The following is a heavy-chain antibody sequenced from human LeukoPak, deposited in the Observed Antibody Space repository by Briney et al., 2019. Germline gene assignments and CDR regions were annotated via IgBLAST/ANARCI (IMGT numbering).Heavy chain of an antibody. CDR3: VGIAAAGTAFDI. D-gene: IGHD6-13*01. J-gene: IGHJ3*02. CDR1: GGTFSSYA. CDR2: IIPIFGTA. V-gene: IGHV1-69*13. Sequence: SVKVSCKASGGTFSSYAISWVRQAPGQGLEWMGGIIPIFGTANYAQKFQGRVTITADESTSTAYMELSSLRSEDTAVYYCVGIAAAGTAFDIWGQGTMVTVSS.